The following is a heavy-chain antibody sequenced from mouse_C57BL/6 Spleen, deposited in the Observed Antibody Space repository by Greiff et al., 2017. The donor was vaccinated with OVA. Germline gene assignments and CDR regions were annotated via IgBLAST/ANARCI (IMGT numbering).Heavy chain of an antibody. Sequence: VKLQESGPELVKPGASVKISCKASGYAFSSFWMNWVKQRPGKGLEWIGRIYPGDGDTNYNGKFKGKATLTADKSSSTAYMQLSSLTSEDSAVYFCARGLPRGYFDVWGTGTTVTVSS. CDR1: GYAFSSFW. D-gene: IGHD3-1*01. J-gene: IGHJ1*03. V-gene: IGHV1-82*01. CDR2: IYPGDGDT. CDR3: ARGLPRGYFDV.